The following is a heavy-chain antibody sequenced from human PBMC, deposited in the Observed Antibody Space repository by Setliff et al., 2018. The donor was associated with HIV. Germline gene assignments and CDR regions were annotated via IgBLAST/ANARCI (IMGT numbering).Heavy chain of an antibody. CDR1: GFTFSYYA. CDR2: IRSDGSNR. Sequence: GESLRLSCETSGFTFSYYAMHWIRQAPGKGLEWVAVIRSDGSNRDYADSVKGRFAISRDNSKNTLYLQMDNLRAEDTAVYYCARDFQGLQAGWFGPWGQGVQVTVSS. V-gene: IGHV3-33*01. J-gene: IGHJ5*02. CDR3: ARDFQGLQAGWFGP. D-gene: IGHD6-25*01.